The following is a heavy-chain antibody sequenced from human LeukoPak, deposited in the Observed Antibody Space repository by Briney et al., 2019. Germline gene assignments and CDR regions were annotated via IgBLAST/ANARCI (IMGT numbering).Heavy chain of an antibody. D-gene: IGHD6-13*01. J-gene: IGHJ6*04. CDR2: ISSDGSST. Sequence: XTFSXYWMXWVRQAPGKGLVWVSRISSDGSSTVYADSVKGRFTISRDNAKNTLYLQMNSLRAEDTAVYHCATGAAAAGTRYYYFGLDAWGKGTTVTVSS. CDR3: ATGAAAAGTRYYYFGLDA. V-gene: IGHV3-74*03. CDR1: XTFSXYW.